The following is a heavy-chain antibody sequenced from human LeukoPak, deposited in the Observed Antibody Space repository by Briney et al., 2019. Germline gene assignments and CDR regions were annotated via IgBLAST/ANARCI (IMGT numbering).Heavy chain of an antibody. CDR1: GGTFSSYA. CDR3: ARGGYDSSGYYWWYFDY. Sequence: ASVKVSCKASGGTFSSYAISWVRQAPGQGLEWMGWISAYNGNTNYAQKLQGRVTMTTDTSTSTAYMELRSLRSDDTAVYYCARGGYDSSGYYWWYFDYWGQGTLVTVSS. V-gene: IGHV1-18*01. CDR2: ISAYNGNT. D-gene: IGHD3-22*01. J-gene: IGHJ4*02.